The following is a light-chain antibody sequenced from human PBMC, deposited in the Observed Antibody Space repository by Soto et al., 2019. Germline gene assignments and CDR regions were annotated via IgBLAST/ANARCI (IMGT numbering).Light chain of an antibody. CDR2: GNT. CDR1: SSNIGAGYD. CDR3: QSFDICLYVI. Sequence: QSVLTQPPSVSGAPGQRVTFSCTGTSSNIGAGYDVHWYQQLPGTVPKLLIYGNTNRPSGVPDRFSASKSGTSASLVITGLQAEDEADYYCQSFDICLYVIFGGGTKLTVL. V-gene: IGLV1-40*01. J-gene: IGLJ2*01.